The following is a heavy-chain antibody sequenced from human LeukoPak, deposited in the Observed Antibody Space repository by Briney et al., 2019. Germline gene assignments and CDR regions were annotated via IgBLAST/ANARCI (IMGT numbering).Heavy chain of an antibody. Sequence: GGSLRLSCAASGFTVSSNYMSWVRQAPGKGLEWVSVIYSGGSTYYADSVKSRFTISRDNSKNTLYLQMNSLRAEDTAVYYCARVVKDYVWGSYVMDAFDIWGQGTMVTVSS. J-gene: IGHJ3*02. CDR2: IYSGGST. D-gene: IGHD3-16*01. CDR3: ARVVKDYVWGSYVMDAFDI. V-gene: IGHV3-66*01. CDR1: GFTVSSNY.